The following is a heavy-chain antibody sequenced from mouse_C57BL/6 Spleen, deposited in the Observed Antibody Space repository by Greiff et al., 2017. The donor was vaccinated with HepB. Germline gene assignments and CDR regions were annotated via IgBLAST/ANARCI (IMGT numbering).Heavy chain of an antibody. D-gene: IGHD2-14*01. CDR2: IDPSDSYT. J-gene: IGHJ4*01. CDR3: ARRRGTYAMDY. CDR1: GYTFTSYW. V-gene: IGHV1-50*01. Sequence: VQLQQPGAELVKPGASVKLSCKASGYTFTSYWMQWVKQRPGQGLEWIGEIDPSDSYTNYNQKFKGKATLTVDTSSSTAYMQLSSLTSEDSAVYYCARRRGTYAMDYWGQGTSVTVSS.